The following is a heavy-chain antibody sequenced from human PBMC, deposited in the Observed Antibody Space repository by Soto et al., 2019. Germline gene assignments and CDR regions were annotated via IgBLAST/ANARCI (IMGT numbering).Heavy chain of an antibody. Sequence: EVQLVESGGGLVQPGGSLKLSCAASGFTFSGSAMHWVRQASGKGLEWVGRIRSKANSYATAYAASVKGRFTISRDDSKNTAYLQMNSLKTEDMAVYYCSRLTIFGVLNGGQGTLVTVSS. CDR3: SRLTIFGVLN. D-gene: IGHD3-3*01. CDR1: GFTFSGSA. J-gene: IGHJ4*02. V-gene: IGHV3-73*02. CDR2: IRSKANSYAT.